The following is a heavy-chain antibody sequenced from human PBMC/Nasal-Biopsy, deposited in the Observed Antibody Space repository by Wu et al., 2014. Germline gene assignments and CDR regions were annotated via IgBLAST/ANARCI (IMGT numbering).Heavy chain of an antibody. J-gene: IGHJ4*02. CDR2: IYWNDDE. D-gene: IGHD3-22*01. V-gene: IGHV2-5*01. CDR1: GFSLTNRALG. Sequence: LVKPTQTLTLTCTFSGFSLTNRALGVGWIRQPPGQALEWLALIYWNDDERXSPYLKSRLTITKDXSKNQVVLTMTNMEPEDTATYYCARNYYYDSSDNWGQGTLVTVSS. CDR3: ARNYYYDSSDN.